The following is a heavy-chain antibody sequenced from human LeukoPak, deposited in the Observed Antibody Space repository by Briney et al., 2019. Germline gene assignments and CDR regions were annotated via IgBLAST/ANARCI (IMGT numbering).Heavy chain of an antibody. CDR3: ARGDSVPDCGGDCSDY. J-gene: IGHJ4*02. CDR1: GYTFTSYD. V-gene: IGHV1-8*01. Sequence: ASVKVSCKASGYTFTSYDINWVRQATGQGLEWMGWMNPNSGNTGYAQKFQGRVTMTRNTSISTAYMELSSLRSEDTAVYYCARGDSVPDCGGDCSDYWGQGTLVTVSS. CDR2: MNPNSGNT. D-gene: IGHD2-21*01.